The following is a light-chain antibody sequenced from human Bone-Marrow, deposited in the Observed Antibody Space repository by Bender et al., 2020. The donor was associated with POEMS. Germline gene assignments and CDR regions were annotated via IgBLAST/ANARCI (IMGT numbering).Light chain of an antibody. CDR1: DSDVAKYNF. CDR2: EVS. V-gene: IGLV2-14*02. CDR3: SSYTGNNNYV. J-gene: IGLJ1*01. Sequence: QSALTQPASVSGSPGQSITISCTGTDSDVAKYNFVSWNQQHPGKAPKLLIYEVSKWPSGFPNRFSGSKFGDTASLTVAGLQAEDEAVYYCSSYTGNNNYVFGTGTKVTVL.